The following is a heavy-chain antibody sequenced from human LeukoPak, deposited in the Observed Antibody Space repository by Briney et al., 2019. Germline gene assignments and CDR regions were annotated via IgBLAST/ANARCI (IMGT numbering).Heavy chain of an antibody. J-gene: IGHJ4*02. CDR1: GGSISSYY. CDR2: IYYSGST. CDR3: ARSSGMRDYVWGSYPSGYFDY. V-gene: IGHV4-59*08. Sequence: SETLSLTCTVSGGSISSYYWSWVRQPPGKGLEWIGYIYYSGSTNYNPSLKSRVTISVDTSKNQFSLKLSSVTAADTAVYYCARSSGMRDYVWGSYPSGYFDYWGQGTLVTVSS. D-gene: IGHD3-16*01.